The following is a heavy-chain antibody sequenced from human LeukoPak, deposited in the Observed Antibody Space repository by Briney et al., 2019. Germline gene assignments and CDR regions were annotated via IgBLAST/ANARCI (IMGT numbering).Heavy chain of an antibody. CDR2: ITSDSNFR. Sequence: GGSLRLSCAGSGYRFGAHSMNWVRQAPGKGLEWVSLITSDSNFRYYADSVKGRFTISRDNTNNSLYLQMSSLRPEDTAIYYCVRNLFYGSGSLAYWGRGTPVTVSS. CDR3: VRNLFYGSGSLAY. J-gene: IGHJ4*02. CDR1: GYRFGAHS. D-gene: IGHD3-10*01. V-gene: IGHV3-21*01.